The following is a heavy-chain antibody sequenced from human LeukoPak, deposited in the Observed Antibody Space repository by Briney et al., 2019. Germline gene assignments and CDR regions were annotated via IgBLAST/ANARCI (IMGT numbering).Heavy chain of an antibody. CDR2: IYYTGST. CDR3: ASHGSSGHDPLN. V-gene: IGHV4-59*08. CDR1: GFIFGDFY. J-gene: IGHJ4*01. Sequence: PGGSLRLSCVGSGFIFGDFYMNWIRQAPGKGLEWIGYIYYTGSTSYNPSLKSRVTISLDTSKSQFSLRLTSVTAADTAVYYCASHGSSGHDPLNWAQGTLVTVSS. D-gene: IGHD5-12*01.